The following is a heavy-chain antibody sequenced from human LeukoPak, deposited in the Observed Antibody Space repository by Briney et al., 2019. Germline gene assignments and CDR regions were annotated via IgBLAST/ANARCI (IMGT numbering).Heavy chain of an antibody. V-gene: IGHV3-7*03. CDR2: IKQDGREK. J-gene: IGHJ4*02. Sequence: PGGSLRLSCAASGFTFSTSWMDWVRQAPGKGLEGVANIKQDGREKYYVDSVKGRFTITRDNAKNSLFLQMNSLRVDDTAVYYCARDLNTGYWGQGTLVTVSS. CDR3: ARDLNTGY. D-gene: IGHD4-17*01. CDR1: GFTFSTSW.